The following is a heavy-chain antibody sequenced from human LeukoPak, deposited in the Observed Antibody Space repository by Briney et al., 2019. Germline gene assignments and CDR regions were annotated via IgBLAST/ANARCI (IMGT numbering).Heavy chain of an antibody. CDR2: INPNSGGT. D-gene: IGHD3-16*01. CDR1: GHTFTGYY. CDR3: ARFSLCLGETNVFNI. Sequence: ASVKVSCKAPGHTFTGYYMHWVRQAPGQGLEWMGWINPNSGGTNYAQKFQGRVTMTRDTSISTAYMELSRLRSDDTAVYYCARFSLCLGETNVFNIWAKGKMVTVFS. V-gene: IGHV1-2*02. J-gene: IGHJ3*02.